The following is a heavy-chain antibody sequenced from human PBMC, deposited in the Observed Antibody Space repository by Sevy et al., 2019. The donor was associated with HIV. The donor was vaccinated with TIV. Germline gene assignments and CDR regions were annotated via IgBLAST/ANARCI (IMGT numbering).Heavy chain of an antibody. CDR1: GFTFSTSW. J-gene: IGHJ4*02. CDR2: INNEGSTT. CDR3: VREPYDILTGYYDYFDC. Sequence: GGSLRLSCAASGFTFSTSWMHWVRQAPGKGLVWVSRINNEGSTTTYADSVKGRFSISRDNARNTLYLQMNSLRAEDTAVYYCVREPYDILTGYYDYFDCWGQGTLVTVSS. V-gene: IGHV3-74*01. D-gene: IGHD3-9*01.